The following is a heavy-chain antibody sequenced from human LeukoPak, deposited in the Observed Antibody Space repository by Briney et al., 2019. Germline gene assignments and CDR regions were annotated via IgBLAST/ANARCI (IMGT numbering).Heavy chain of an antibody. J-gene: IGHJ4*02. Sequence: ASVKVSCKASGYTFSIYGITWVRQAPGQGLEWMGWISAYNGNTHYAQKFQGRVTMTTDTSTSTVYMEMRSLRSDDTAVYYCARDLVAAADPYRLKVYDYWGQGTLVTVSS. CDR3: ARDLVAAADPYRLKVYDY. D-gene: IGHD6-13*01. CDR1: GYTFSIYG. V-gene: IGHV1-18*01. CDR2: ISAYNGNT.